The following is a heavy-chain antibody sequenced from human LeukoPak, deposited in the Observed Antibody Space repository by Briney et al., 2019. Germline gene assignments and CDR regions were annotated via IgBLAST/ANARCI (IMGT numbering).Heavy chain of an antibody. CDR1: GFTFDDYA. CDR3: ARVTYSASSISVDGFDI. V-gene: IGHV4-38-2*01. D-gene: IGHD6-6*01. Sequence: GSLRLSCAASGFTFDDYAMHWVRQPPGKGLEWIGSIFHTGSTYFNLSLKSRVTISVDTSKNQFSLRLSSVTAADTAVYYCARVTYSASSISVDGFDIWGQGTMVTVSS. J-gene: IGHJ3*02. CDR2: IFHTGST.